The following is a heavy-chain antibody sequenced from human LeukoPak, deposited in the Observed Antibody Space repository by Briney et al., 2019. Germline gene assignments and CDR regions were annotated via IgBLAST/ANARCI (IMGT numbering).Heavy chain of an antibody. J-gene: IGHJ4*02. V-gene: IGHV4-38-2*02. CDR1: AYSVSSGYY. CDR3: ARHSRRGYSYGHVDY. D-gene: IGHD5-18*01. CDR2: IYHSGST. Sequence: SETLSLTCTVSAYSVSSGYYWGWIRQPPGKGLEWIGSIYHSGSTYYTPSLKSRVTISVDTSKNQFSLKLSSVTAADTAVYYCARHSRRGYSYGHVDYWGQGTLVTVSS.